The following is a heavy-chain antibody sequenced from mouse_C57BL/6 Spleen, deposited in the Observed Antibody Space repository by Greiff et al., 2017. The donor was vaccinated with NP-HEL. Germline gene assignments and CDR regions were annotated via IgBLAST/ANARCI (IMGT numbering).Heavy chain of an antibody. J-gene: IGHJ2*01. CDR3: ARRMAYSNFVDY. D-gene: IGHD2-5*01. V-gene: IGHV1-69*01. CDR1: GYTFTSYW. Sequence: QVQLQQSGAELVMPGASVKLSCKASGYTFTSYWMHWVKQRPGQGLEWIGEIDPSDSYTNYNQKFKGKSTLTVDKSSSTAYMQLSSLTSEDSAVYYCARRMAYSNFVDYWGQGTTLTVSS. CDR2: IDPSDSYT.